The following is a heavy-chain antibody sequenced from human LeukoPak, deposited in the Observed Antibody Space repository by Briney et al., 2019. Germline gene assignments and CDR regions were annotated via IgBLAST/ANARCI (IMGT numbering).Heavy chain of an antibody. V-gene: IGHV3-30*02. CDR1: GFSFSNYV. CDR3: AKDWGEYFDYVWGSFTSFDS. Sequence: GGSLRLSCAASGFSFSNYVMQWVRQVPGKGLEWVAFIRYDGSNKYYADSVKGRFTISRDNSKSTLYLQMNSLRAEDTAVYYCAKDWGEYFDYVWGSFTSFDSWGQGTLVTVSS. CDR2: IRYDGSNK. J-gene: IGHJ4*02. D-gene: IGHD3-16*01.